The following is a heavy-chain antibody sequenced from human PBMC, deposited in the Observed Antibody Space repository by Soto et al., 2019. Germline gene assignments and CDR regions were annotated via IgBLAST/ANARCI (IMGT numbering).Heavy chain of an antibody. V-gene: IGHV1-18*01. Sequence: ASVKVSCKASGYTFTSYGISWVRQAPGQGLEWMGWISAYNGNTNYAQKLQGRVTMTTDTSTSTAYMELSSVTAADTAVYYCASHDYAHYGMDVWGQGTTVTVSS. CDR1: GYTFTSYG. CDR3: ASHDYAHYGMDV. CDR2: ISAYNGNT. J-gene: IGHJ6*02. D-gene: IGHD3-16*01.